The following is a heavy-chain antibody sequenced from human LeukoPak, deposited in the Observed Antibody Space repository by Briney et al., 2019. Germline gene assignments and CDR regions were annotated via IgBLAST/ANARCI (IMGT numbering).Heavy chain of an antibody. J-gene: IGHJ4*02. CDR2: IGGSADSA. CDR1: GFTFSIYA. V-gene: IGHV3-23*01. CDR3: ARDDYYDSSGLGY. Sequence: PGGSLRLSCAASGFTFSIYAMNWVRQAPGKGLEWVSVIGGSADSADYADSVKGRFTISRDNAKNSLYLQMNSLRAEDTAVYYCARDDYYDSSGLGYWGQGTLVTVSS. D-gene: IGHD3-22*01.